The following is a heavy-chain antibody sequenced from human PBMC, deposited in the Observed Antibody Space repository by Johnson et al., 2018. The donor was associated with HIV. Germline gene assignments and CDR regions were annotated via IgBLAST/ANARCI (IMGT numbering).Heavy chain of an antibody. J-gene: IGHJ3*02. CDR2: IYSGGST. CDR1: GFTFSSYA. Sequence: VLLVESGGGLVQPGGSLRLSCAASGFTFSSYAMSWVRQAPGKGLEWVSVIYSGGSTYYADSVKGRFTISRDNSKNTLNLQMNSLRAEDTAVYYCASSSYYDSSGFYAFDIWGQGTMVTVSS. D-gene: IGHD3-22*01. CDR3: ASSSYYDSSGFYAFDI. V-gene: IGHV3-23*03.